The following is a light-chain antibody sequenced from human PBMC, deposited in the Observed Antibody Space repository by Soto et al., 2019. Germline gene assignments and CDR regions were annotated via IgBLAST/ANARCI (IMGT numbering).Light chain of an antibody. V-gene: IGLV2-14*01. CDR1: SGDVGGYNY. CDR2: DVT. CDR3: SSYTSRSTYF. Sequence: QSALTQPASVSGSPGQSITIACTGTSGDVGGYNYVSWYQQHPGKAPRLLIYDVTNRPSGVSYRFSGSKSGNTASLTISGLQAEDEADYYCSSYTSRSTYFFGTGTKVTVL. J-gene: IGLJ1*01.